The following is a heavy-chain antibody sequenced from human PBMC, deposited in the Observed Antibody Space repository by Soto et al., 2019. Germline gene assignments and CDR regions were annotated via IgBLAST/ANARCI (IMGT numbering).Heavy chain of an antibody. CDR2: IKSKSVGETV. J-gene: IGHJ4*02. CDR1: GLTVSSNY. V-gene: IGHV3-15*01. Sequence: TGGSLRLSCAASGLTVSSNYMSWVRQAPGKGLEWVGRIKSKSVGETVNYAAPVKGRFTISRDDSGNTLYLQMNSLKTEDTAVYYCATCGGDCYLNYWGQGALVTVS. D-gene: IGHD2-21*02. CDR3: ATCGGDCYLNY.